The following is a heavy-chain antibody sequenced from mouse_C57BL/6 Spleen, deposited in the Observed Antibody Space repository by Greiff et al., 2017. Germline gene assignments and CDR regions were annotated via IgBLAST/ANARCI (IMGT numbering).Heavy chain of an antibody. CDR2: IDPSDSYT. Sequence: QVQLQQPGAELVMPGASVKLSCKASGYTFTSYWMHWVKQRPGQGLAWIGEIDPSDSYTNYNQKFTGKSTLTVDKSSSTAYMQLSSLTSEDSAVYYCARDEGYFDVWGTGTTVTVSS. J-gene: IGHJ1*03. CDR1: GYTFTSYW. CDR3: ARDEGYFDV. V-gene: IGHV1-69*01.